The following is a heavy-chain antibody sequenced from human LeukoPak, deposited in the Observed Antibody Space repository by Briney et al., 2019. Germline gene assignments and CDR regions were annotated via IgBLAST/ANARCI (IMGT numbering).Heavy chain of an antibody. D-gene: IGHD3-16*01. V-gene: IGHV4-4*07. Sequence: NPGGSLRLSCAASGFTFSSYTMNWIRQPAGKGLEWIGRIYTSGSTSYNPSLKSRVTVSVDTSKNQFSLKLSSVTAADTAVYYCAGEVTTFGLSWFDPWGQGTLVTVSS. J-gene: IGHJ5*01. CDR1: GFTFSSYT. CDR2: IYTSGST. CDR3: AGEVTTFGLSWFDP.